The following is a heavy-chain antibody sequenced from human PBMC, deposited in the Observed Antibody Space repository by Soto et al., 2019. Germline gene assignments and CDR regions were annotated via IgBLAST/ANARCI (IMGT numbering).Heavy chain of an antibody. CDR3: ARARVATPRLEDPFDI. CDR1: GYRFSSRW. Sequence: GESLKISCKGSGYRFSSRWLAWVSQMPGKGREYMGIIYPGDSDTRYSTSFQGQITISDDKSISTAYLQWTSLKASDTAIYYCARARVATPRLEDPFDIWGQGTMVTVSS. V-gene: IGHV5-51*01. CDR2: IYPGDSDT. D-gene: IGHD5-12*01. J-gene: IGHJ3*02.